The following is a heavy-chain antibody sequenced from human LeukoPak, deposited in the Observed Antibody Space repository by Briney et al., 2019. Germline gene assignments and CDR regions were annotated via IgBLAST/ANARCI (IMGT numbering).Heavy chain of an antibody. D-gene: IGHD6-13*01. Sequence: SETLSLTCTVSGGSISSGSYYWSWIRQPAGKGLEWIGRIYTSGSTNYNPSLKSRVTISVDTSKNQFSLKLSPVTAADTAVYYCARHSSSWSPSPDYWGQGTLVTVSS. J-gene: IGHJ4*02. V-gene: IGHV4-61*02. CDR1: GGSISSGSYY. CDR3: ARHSSSWSPSPDY. CDR2: IYTSGST.